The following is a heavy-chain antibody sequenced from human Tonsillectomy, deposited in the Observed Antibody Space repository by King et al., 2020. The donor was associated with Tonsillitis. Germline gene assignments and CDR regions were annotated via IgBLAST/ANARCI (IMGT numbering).Heavy chain of an antibody. Sequence: VQLVESGGGLVQPGGSLRLSCAASGFTFSSYAMSWVRQAPGKGLEWVSVIYSGGSSTYYADSVKGRFTISRDNSKNTLYLQMNSLRAEDTAVYYCAKFPLGPYYCDYWGQGTLVTVSS. CDR1: GFTFSSYA. J-gene: IGHJ4*02. CDR3: AKFPLGPYYCDY. D-gene: IGHD3-16*01. CDR2: IYSGGSST. V-gene: IGHV3-23*03.